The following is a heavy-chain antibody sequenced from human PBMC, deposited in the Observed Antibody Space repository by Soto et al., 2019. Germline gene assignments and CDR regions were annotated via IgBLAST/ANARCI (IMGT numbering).Heavy chain of an antibody. Sequence: QVHLVESGGSVVQPGTSLTLSCVGSGFTFSSYAFHWIRQAPGKGLEWVATVSFNGNNKYYGDSVKGRFSVSRDNVKNSLSLPMNDVRPEDTAVYFCARLMGYERTFGGFDPWGQGTLVSVSS. CDR2: VSFNGNNK. J-gene: IGHJ5*02. CDR1: GFTFSSYA. V-gene: IGHV3-30*16. CDR3: ARLMGYERTFGGFDP. D-gene: IGHD3-16*01.